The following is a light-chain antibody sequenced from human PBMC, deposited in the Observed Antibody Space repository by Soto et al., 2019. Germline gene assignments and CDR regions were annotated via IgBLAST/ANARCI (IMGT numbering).Light chain of an antibody. Sequence: QSALTQPASVSGSPGQSITISCTGTSSDVGAYNYVSWYQQHPGKAPKLMIYEVSNRPSGVSHHFSGSKSGNTASLTISGLQPEDEADYYCSSYTTFSTLVFGGGTKLTVL. CDR1: SSDVGAYNY. J-gene: IGLJ3*02. CDR3: SSYTTFSTLV. CDR2: EVS. V-gene: IGLV2-14*01.